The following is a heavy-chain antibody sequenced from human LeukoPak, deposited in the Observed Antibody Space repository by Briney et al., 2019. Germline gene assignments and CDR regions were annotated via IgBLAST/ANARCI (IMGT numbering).Heavy chain of an antibody. Sequence: ASVKVSCKASGYTFTNYSKHWVRQAPGQGLEWMGIINPNGGSTIYAQKFQGRVTMTRDTSTSTVYMDLTSLRSEDTAVYYCARGGMVRDRRHFQFDHWGQGTLVTVSS. J-gene: IGHJ4*02. D-gene: IGHD3-10*01. CDR3: ARGGMVRDRRHFQFDH. V-gene: IGHV1-46*01. CDR2: INPNGGST. CDR1: GYTFTNYS.